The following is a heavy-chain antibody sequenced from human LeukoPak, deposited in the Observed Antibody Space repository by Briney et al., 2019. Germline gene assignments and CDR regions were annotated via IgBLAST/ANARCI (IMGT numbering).Heavy chain of an antibody. D-gene: IGHD3-10*01. CDR1: GFTFSSYG. Sequence: GGSLRLSCAASGFTFSSYGMNWVRQAPGKGLEWVSTISGSGGSKHYADSVEGRFTISRDNSKNTVYLQMNSLRAEDTAIYYCAKLTSASGAYGVDVWGQGTTVTVSS. J-gene: IGHJ6*02. V-gene: IGHV3-23*01. CDR3: AKLTSASGAYGVDV. CDR2: ISGSGGSK.